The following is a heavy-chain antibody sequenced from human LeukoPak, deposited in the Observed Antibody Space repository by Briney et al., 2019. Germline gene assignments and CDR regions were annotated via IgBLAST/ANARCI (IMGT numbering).Heavy chain of an antibody. CDR1: GFTFSSHA. J-gene: IGHJ4*02. Sequence: PGASLRLSCAASGFTFSSHAMSWVRQAPGKGLEWVSGVSGSGGSTYYADSVKGRFTISRDSSKNTLYLQMNSLRAEDTAVYYCAKRVTGTTNYFDYWGQGTLVTVSS. CDR3: AKRVTGTTNYFDY. CDR2: VSGSGGST. V-gene: IGHV3-23*01. D-gene: IGHD1-7*01.